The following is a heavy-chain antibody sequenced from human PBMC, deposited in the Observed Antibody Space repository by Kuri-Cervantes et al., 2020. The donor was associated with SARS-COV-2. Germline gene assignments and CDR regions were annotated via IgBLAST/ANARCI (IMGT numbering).Heavy chain of an antibody. CDR1: GYTFTSYY. J-gene: IGHJ6*02. Sequence: ASVKVSCKASGYTFTSYYMHWVRQAPGQGLEWMGIINPSGGSTSYAQKFQGRVTITADESTSTAYMELSSLRSEDTAVYYCARGPKESLEYSSSHYYYYGMDVWGQGTTVNVSS. CDR2: INPSGGST. CDR3: ARGPKESLEYSSSHYYYYGMDV. D-gene: IGHD6-6*01. V-gene: IGHV1-46*01.